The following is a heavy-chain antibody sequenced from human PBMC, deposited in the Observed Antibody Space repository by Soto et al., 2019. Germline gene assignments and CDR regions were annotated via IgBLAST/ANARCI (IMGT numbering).Heavy chain of an antibody. CDR2: IYYSGST. J-gene: IGHJ5*02. Sequence: QLQLQESGPGLVKPSETLSLTCTVSGGSISSSSYYWGWIRQPPGKGLEWIGSIYYSGSTYYNPSLTSRVTISVDTSKNQFSLKLSSVTAADTAVYYCARHVRLGYCSSTSCYRDWFDPWGQGTLVTVSS. CDR1: GGSISSSSYY. D-gene: IGHD2-2*01. CDR3: ARHVRLGYCSSTSCYRDWFDP. V-gene: IGHV4-39*01.